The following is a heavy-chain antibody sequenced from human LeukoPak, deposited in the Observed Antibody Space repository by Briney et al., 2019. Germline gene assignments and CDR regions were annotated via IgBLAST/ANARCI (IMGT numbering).Heavy chain of an antibody. J-gene: IGHJ4*02. V-gene: IGHV4-39*01. CDR3: ASPHCSSTSCYSFDY. CDR2: FYFSGIK. D-gene: IGHD2-2*01. Sequence: SFYFSGIKYYNPSLKSRVTISVDTSKNQFSLKLSSVTAADTAVYYCASPHCSSTSCYSFDYWGQGTLVTVSS.